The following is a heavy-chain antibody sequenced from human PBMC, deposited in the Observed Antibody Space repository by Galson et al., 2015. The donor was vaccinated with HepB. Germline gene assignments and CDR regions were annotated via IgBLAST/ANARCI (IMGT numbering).Heavy chain of an antibody. CDR2: INPSGGST. Sequence: SVKVSCKASGYTFTSYYMHWVRQAPGQGLEWMGIINPSGGSTSYAQKFQGRVTMTRDTSTSTVYMELSSLRSEDTAVYYCARDPYCSGGSCYSDPFDYWGQGTLVTVSS. V-gene: IGHV1-46*01. J-gene: IGHJ4*02. D-gene: IGHD2-15*01. CDR1: GYTFTSYY. CDR3: ARDPYCSGGSCYSDPFDY.